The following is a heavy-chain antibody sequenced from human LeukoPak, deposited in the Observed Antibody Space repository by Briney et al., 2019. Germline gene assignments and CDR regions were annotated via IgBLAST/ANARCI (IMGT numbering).Heavy chain of an antibody. CDR1: GFTFSSYA. CDR3: ARDRGSGSYNY. D-gene: IGHD3-10*01. CDR2: ISGSGGST. Sequence: GGSLRLSCAASGFTFSSYAMSWVRQAPGKGLVWVSAISGSGGSTYYADSVKGRFTISRDNSKNTLYLQMNSLRAEDTAVYYCARDRGSGSYNYWGQGTLVTVSS. J-gene: IGHJ4*02. V-gene: IGHV3-23*01.